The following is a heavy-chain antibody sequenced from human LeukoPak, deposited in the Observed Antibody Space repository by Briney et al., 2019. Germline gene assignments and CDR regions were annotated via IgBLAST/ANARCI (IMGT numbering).Heavy chain of an antibody. CDR2: ISSSSSYI. D-gene: IGHD2-15*01. V-gene: IGHV3-21*01. CDR3: ARDSEKYCSGGSYAAFDI. J-gene: IGHJ3*02. CDR1: GFTFSSYS. Sequence: PGGSLRLSCAASGFTFSSYSMNWVRQAPGKGLEWVSSISSSSSYIYYADSVKGRFTISRDNAKNSLYLQMNSLRAEDTAVYYCARDSEKYCSGGSYAAFDIWGQGTMVTVSS.